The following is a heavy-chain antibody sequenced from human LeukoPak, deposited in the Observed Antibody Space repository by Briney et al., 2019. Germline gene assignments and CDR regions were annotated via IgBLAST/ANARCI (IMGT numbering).Heavy chain of an antibody. D-gene: IGHD3-22*01. Sequence: GASVKVSCKASGYTFTGYYMHWVRQAPGQGLEWMGWINPNSGGTNYAQKFQGRVTMTRDTSISTAYMELSRLRSEDTAVYYCARGRGRKYYYDSSGYYGPEDYWGQGTLVTVSS. CDR2: INPNSGGT. J-gene: IGHJ4*02. CDR3: ARGRGRKYYYDSSGYYGPEDY. V-gene: IGHV1-2*02. CDR1: GYTFTGYY.